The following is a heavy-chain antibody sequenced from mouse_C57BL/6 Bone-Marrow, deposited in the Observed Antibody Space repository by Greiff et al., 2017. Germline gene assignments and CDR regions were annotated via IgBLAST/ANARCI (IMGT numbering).Heavy chain of an antibody. Sequence: EVQLQQSGAELVWPGASVKLSCTASGFNIKDDYMHWVKQRPEQGLEWIGWIDPENGDTEYASKFQGKATITADTSSNTAYLQLSSLTSEDTAVYYCTTGGYFDVWGTGTTVTVSS. CDR2: IDPENGDT. V-gene: IGHV14-4*01. J-gene: IGHJ1*03. CDR1: GFNIKDDY. CDR3: TTGGYFDV.